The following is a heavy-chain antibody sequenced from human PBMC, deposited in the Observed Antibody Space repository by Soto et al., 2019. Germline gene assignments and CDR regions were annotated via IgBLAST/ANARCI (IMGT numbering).Heavy chain of an antibody. V-gene: IGHV1-2*04. D-gene: IGHD3-9*01. CDR1: GYTFTGYY. J-gene: IGHJ6*02. Sequence: GASVKVSCKASGYTFTGYYMHWVRQAPGQGLEWMGWINPNSGGTNYAQKFQGWVTMTRDTSISTAYMELSRLRSDDTAVYYCARDFPVLTGYSSPHYYCSIDVRGPGTTVTVSS. CDR3: ARDFPVLTGYSSPHYYCSIDV. CDR2: INPNSGGT.